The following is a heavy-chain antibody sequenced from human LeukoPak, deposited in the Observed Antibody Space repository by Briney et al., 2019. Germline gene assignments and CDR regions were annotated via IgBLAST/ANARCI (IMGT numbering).Heavy chain of an antibody. CDR3: ARDLFSGFWSGYYGY. Sequence: SVKVSCKASGGTFSSYAISWVRQAPGQGLEWMGGIIPIFGTANYAQKFQGRVTITANESTSTAYMELSSLRSEDTAVYYCARDLFSGFWSGYYGYWGQGTLVTVSS. V-gene: IGHV1-69*13. D-gene: IGHD3-3*01. CDR1: GGTFSSYA. J-gene: IGHJ4*02. CDR2: IIPIFGTA.